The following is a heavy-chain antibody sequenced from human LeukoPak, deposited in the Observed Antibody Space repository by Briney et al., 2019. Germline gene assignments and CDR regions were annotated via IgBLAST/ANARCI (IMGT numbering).Heavy chain of an antibody. D-gene: IGHD6-19*01. CDR1: GYTFSSYG. CDR3: TTDLEWLVDLDLGIDY. CDR2: IRFDGGNK. V-gene: IGHV3-30*02. Sequence: GGSLRLSCAASGYTFSSYGMHWVRQAPGKGLEWVAFIRFDGGNKYYADSVKGRFTISRDNSKNTLYLQMNSLKTEDTAVYYCTTDLEWLVDLDLGIDYWGQGTLVTVSS. J-gene: IGHJ4*02.